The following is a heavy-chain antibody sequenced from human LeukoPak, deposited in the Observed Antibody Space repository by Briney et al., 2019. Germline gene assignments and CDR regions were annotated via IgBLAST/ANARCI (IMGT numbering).Heavy chain of an antibody. CDR2: ISSSSSTI. D-gene: IGHD3-16*02. J-gene: IGHJ4*02. CDR1: GFTFSSYS. Sequence: PGGSLRLSCAASGFTFSSYSMNWVRQAPGKGLEGVSYISSSSSTIYYADSVKGRFTISRDNAKNSLYLQMNSLRAEDTAVYYCARDRMITFGGVIVEGLDYFDYWGQGTLVTVSS. CDR3: ARDRMITFGGVIVEGLDYFDY. V-gene: IGHV3-48*01.